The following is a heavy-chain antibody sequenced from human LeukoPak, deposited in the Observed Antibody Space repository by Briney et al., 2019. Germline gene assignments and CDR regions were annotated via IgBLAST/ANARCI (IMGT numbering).Heavy chain of an antibody. Sequence: PSQTLSLTCIVSGGSISSGSYYWSWIRQPAGKGLEWIGRIYTSGSTNYNPSLKSRVTISVDTSKNQFSLKLSSVTAADTAVYYCARDLSYYYDSSGPINYYYYMDVWGKGTTVTVSS. J-gene: IGHJ6*03. V-gene: IGHV4-61*02. CDR1: GGSISSGSYY. CDR3: ARDLSYYYDSSGPINYYYYMDV. CDR2: IYTSGST. D-gene: IGHD3-22*01.